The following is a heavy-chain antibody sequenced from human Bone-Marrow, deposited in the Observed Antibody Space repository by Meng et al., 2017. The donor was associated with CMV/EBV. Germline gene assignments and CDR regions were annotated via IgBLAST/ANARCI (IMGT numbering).Heavy chain of an antibody. CDR3: AHRRGYDFWASYGMDV. D-gene: IGHD3-3*01. CDR1: GFSLSTSGVG. J-gene: IGHJ6*02. V-gene: IGHV2-5*01. CDR2: IYWNDDK. Sequence: SGPTRVKPTQTLTLTCTFSGFSLSTSGVGVGWIRQPPGKALEWLALIYWNDDKRYSPSLKSRLTITKDTSKNQVVLTMTNMDPVDTATYYCAHRRGYDFWASYGMDVWGQGTTVTVSS.